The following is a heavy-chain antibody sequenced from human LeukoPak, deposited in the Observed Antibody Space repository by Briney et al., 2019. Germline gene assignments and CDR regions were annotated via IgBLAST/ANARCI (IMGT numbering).Heavy chain of an antibody. J-gene: IGHJ3*02. D-gene: IGHD2-21*01. V-gene: IGHV3-23*01. CDR1: GYTFSRYA. CDR2: IHGGGANT. CDR3: GKAPNGDWVAAFDM. Sequence: GGSLRHSCESSGYTFSRYAMHWVRQTPGKGLEWFSGIHGGGANTYYADSVKGRFIIYRDSSRNTLFLQMNSLRVEYTAAYYCGKAPNGDWVAAFDMWGHGTIVTVSS.